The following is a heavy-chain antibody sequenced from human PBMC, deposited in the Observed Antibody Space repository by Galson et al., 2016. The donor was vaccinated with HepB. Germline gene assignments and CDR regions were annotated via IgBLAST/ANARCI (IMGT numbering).Heavy chain of an antibody. D-gene: IGHD6-13*01. J-gene: IGHJ6*02. CDR3: ARGGAGRIAAPLSLDV. CDR2: MYYSGST. V-gene: IGHV4-61*03. CDR1: GGSVSSGSYY. Sequence: TLSLTCTVSGGSVSSGSYYWSWIRQPPGKGLGWIGDMYYSGSTKYNPSLKSRVTISVNPSKNHFSLRLSSVTAADTAVYYCARGGAGRIAAPLSLDVWGQGTAVTVSS.